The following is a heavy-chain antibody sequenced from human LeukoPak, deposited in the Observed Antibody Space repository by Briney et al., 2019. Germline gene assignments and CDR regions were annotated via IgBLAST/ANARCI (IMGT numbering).Heavy chain of an antibody. J-gene: IGHJ3*02. Sequence: GGSLRLSCAASGFAFRSYSMNWVRQAPGKGLEWVSSISSSSSYIYYADSVKGRFTISRDNAKNSLYLQMNSLRAEDTAVYYCARDSGGKGYDAFDIWGQGTMVTVSS. CDR1: GFAFRSYS. CDR2: ISSSSSYI. CDR3: ARDSGGKGYDAFDI. V-gene: IGHV3-21*01. D-gene: IGHD4-23*01.